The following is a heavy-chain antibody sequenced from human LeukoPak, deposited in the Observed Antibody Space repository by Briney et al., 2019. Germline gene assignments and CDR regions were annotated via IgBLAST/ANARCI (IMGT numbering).Heavy chain of an antibody. D-gene: IGHD1-1*01. V-gene: IGHV1-69*04. J-gene: IGHJ5*02. CDR3: ARGGPWNDGWFDP. CDR1: GGTFSSYA. Sequence: WASVKVSCKASGGTFSSYAISWVRQAPGQGLEWMGRIIPILGIANYAQKFQGRVTITADKSTSTAYMELSSLRSEDTAVYYCARGGPWNDGWFDPWGQGTLVTVSS. CDR2: IIPILGIA.